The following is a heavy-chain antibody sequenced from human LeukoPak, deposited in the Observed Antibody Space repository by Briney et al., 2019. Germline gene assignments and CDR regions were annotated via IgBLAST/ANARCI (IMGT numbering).Heavy chain of an antibody. CDR3: ARSLDDSSGPPNY. D-gene: IGHD3-22*01. CDR1: GGSISSYY. J-gene: IGHJ4*02. CDR2: IYYSGST. Sequence: SETLSLTCTVSGGSISSYYWSWIRQPPGKGLEWIGYIYYSGSTNYNPSLKSRVTISVDTSKNQCSLKLSSVTAADTAVYYCARSLDDSSGPPNYWGQGTLVTVSS. V-gene: IGHV4-59*01.